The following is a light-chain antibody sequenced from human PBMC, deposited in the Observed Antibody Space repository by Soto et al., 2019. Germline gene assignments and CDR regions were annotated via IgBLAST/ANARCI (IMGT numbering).Light chain of an antibody. CDR2: GVN. V-gene: IGLV2-8*01. CDR1: SSDVGGNNY. Sequence: QSALTQPPSASGSPGESVTISCTGTSSDVGGNNYVSWYQQHPGKAPKLIIYGVNKRPSGVPDRFSGSKSGNTASLTVSGLQAEDEADYYCSSYAGSNNLVFGGGTQLTVL. CDR3: SSYAGSNNLV. J-gene: IGLJ2*01.